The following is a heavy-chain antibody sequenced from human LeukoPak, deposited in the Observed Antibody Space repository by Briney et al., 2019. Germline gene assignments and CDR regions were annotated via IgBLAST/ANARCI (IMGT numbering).Heavy chain of an antibody. CDR1: SGSISSSSYY. D-gene: IGHD4-23*01. V-gene: IGHV4-39*01. Sequence: SETLSLPCTVSSGSISSSSYYWGWIRQPPGKGLVWIGSIYYSGSSYYNPSLTSRVTISVDTSKNQFSLKLSSVTAADTAVYYCARLLDYGGNSVAFDIWGQGTMVTVSS. CDR2: IYYSGSS. J-gene: IGHJ3*02. CDR3: ARLLDYGGNSVAFDI.